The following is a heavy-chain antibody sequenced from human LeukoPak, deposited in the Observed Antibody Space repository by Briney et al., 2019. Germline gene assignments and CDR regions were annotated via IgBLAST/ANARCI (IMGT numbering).Heavy chain of an antibody. D-gene: IGHD6-19*01. Sequence: SETLSLTCTVSGGSISSYYWSWIRQPAGKGLEGIGRIYTSGSTNYNPSLKSRVTISVDTSKNQFSLKLSSVTAADTAVYYCARDSSGWYLPWFDPWGQGTLVTVSS. J-gene: IGHJ5*02. V-gene: IGHV4-4*07. CDR1: GGSISSYY. CDR3: ARDSSGWYLPWFDP. CDR2: IYTSGST.